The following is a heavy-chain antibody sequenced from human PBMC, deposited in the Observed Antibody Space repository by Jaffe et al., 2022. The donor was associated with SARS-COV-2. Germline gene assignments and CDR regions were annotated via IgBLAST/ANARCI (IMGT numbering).Heavy chain of an antibody. CDR1: GFTFSTYA. D-gene: IGHD3-10*01. J-gene: IGHJ4*02. V-gene: IGHV3-23*04. CDR3: ATESGPGELFDF. CDR2: IRGSGGTT. Sequence: EVQLVESGGGLVQPGGSLRLSCAASGFTFSTYAMSWVRQAPGKGLEWVSSIRGSGGTTYYADSVKGRFTSSRDNSKNTLYLQMNSLRAEDTAVYYCATESGPGELFDFWGQGTLVIVSS.